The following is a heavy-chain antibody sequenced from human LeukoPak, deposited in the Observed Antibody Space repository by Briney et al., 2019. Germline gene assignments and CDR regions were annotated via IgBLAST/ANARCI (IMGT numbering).Heavy chain of an antibody. CDR2: IKRKTDDETT. CDR3: ARDGPFHSSSWYGAFDY. V-gene: IGHV3-15*01. Sequence: PGGSLRLSCAASGFTFSNAWMSWVRQAPGKGLEWVGRIKRKTDDETTDYAEPVKGRFTISRDNSKNTLYLQMNSLRAEDTAVYYCARDGPFHSSSWYGAFDYWGQGTLVTVSS. J-gene: IGHJ4*02. D-gene: IGHD6-13*01. CDR1: GFTFSNAW.